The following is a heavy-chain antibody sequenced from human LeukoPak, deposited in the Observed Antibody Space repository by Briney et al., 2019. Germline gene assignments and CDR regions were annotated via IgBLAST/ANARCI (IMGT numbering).Heavy chain of an antibody. D-gene: IGHD5-18*01. CDR3: VSPRGFSYGYFDY. Sequence: ETQGLICTVSGGSISSSSAYWGRIRQPPGKGLEWIGSIYYSKNTYYNPSLKSRVTISADTSKNQFSLTLGSVSATDTAVYYCVSPRGFSYGYFDYWGRGNRDPVSS. J-gene: IGHJ4*02. CDR1: GGSISSSSAY. CDR2: IYYSKNT. V-gene: IGHV4-39*01.